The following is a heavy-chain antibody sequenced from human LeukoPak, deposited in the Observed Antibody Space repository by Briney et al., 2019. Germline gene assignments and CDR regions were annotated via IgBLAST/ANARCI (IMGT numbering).Heavy chain of an antibody. CDR2: ISGSGGST. V-gene: IGHV3-23*01. J-gene: IGHJ4*02. D-gene: IGHD3-10*01. CDR3: AKDPWVRGVFDY. Sequence: PGGSLRLSCAASGFTFSSYAMSWVRQAPGKGLEWVSAISGSGGSTYYADSMKGRFTIPRDNSKNTLYLQMNSLRAEDTAVYYCAKDPWVRGVFDYWGQGTLVTVSS. CDR1: GFTFSSYA.